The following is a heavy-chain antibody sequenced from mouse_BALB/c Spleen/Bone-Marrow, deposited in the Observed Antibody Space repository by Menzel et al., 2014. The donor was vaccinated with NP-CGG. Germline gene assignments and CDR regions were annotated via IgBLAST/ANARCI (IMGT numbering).Heavy chain of an antibody. CDR1: GYTFTSYY. CDR2: INPSNGGT. CDR3: TRLPH. D-gene: IGHD5-1*01. Sequence: VQGVESGAELVKPGASVKLSCKASGYTFTSYYMYWVKQRPGQGLEWIGEINPSNGGTNFNEKFKSKATLTVDKSSSTAYMQLSSLTFEDSAVYYCTRLPHWGQGTSVTVSS. J-gene: IGHJ4*01. V-gene: IGHV1S81*02.